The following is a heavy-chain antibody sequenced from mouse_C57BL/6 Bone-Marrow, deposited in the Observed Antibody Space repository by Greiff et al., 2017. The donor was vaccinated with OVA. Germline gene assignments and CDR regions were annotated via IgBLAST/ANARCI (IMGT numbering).Heavy chain of an antibody. Sequence: VQLQQSGPELVKPGASVKISCKASGYAFSSSWMHWVKQRPGQGLEWIGRIYPGDGDTNYNGKFKGKATLTADKSSSTAYMQLSSLTSEDSAVYFCARSTVVATDWFADWGQGTLVTVSA. CDR3: ARSTVVATDWFAD. J-gene: IGHJ3*01. D-gene: IGHD1-1*01. V-gene: IGHV1-82*01. CDR1: GYAFSSSW. CDR2: IYPGDGDT.